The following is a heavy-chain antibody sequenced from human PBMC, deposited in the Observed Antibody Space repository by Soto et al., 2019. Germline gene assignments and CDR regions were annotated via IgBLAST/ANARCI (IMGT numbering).Heavy chain of an antibody. D-gene: IGHD2-2*02. CDR3: ARATSGYCSSTSCYKAPDY. CDR1: GYIFTNYG. CDR2: IGADNGET. J-gene: IGHJ4*02. Sequence: VASVKVSCKASGYIFTNYGITWMRQAPGQGLEWMGWIGADNGETNYAQKFQGRVTMTTDTSTTTAYMELRSLRSDDTAVFYCARATSGYCSSTSCYKAPDYWGQGTLVTVSS. V-gene: IGHV1-18*01.